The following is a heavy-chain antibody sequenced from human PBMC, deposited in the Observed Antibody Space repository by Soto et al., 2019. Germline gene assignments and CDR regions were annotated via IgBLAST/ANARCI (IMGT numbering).Heavy chain of an antibody. D-gene: IGHD1-1*01. Sequence: GESLKISCKGSGYSFTSYWIRWVRQMPGKGLEWMGIIYPGDSDTRYSPSFQGQVTISADKSISTAYLQWSSLKASDIAMYSCARPPFVSRGTTDAPFDSRGRGPLVTVSS. V-gene: IGHV5-51*01. CDR1: GYSFTSYW. CDR3: ARPPFVSRGTTDAPFDS. J-gene: IGHJ4*02. CDR2: IYPGDSDT.